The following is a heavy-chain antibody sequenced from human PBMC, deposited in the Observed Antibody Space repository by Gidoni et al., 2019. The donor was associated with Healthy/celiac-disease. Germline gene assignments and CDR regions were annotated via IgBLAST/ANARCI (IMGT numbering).Heavy chain of an antibody. J-gene: IGHJ2*01. D-gene: IGHD3-22*01. CDR1: GGSIGSGTYY. Sequence: QVQLQESGPGLVKPSQTLSLTCTVSGGSIGSGTYYWTWIRQPAGKGLEWIGRIYASGSTNYNTSLKSRVTISVDTSRNQFSLKLSSVTAADTAVYYCARGGDDSSGYYLGWYFDLWGRGTLVTVSS. V-gene: IGHV4-61*02. CDR3: ARGGDDSSGYYLGWYFDL. CDR2: IYASGST.